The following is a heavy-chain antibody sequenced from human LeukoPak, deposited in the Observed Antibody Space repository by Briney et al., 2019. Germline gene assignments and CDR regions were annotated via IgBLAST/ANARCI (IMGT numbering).Heavy chain of an antibody. CDR1: GYTFTGYY. V-gene: IGHV1-2*02. J-gene: IGHJ5*02. CDR2: INPNSGGT. D-gene: IGHD3-3*01. Sequence: EASVTVSCTASGYTFTGYYMHWVRQAPGQGLEWMGWINPNSGGTNYAQKFQGRVTMTRDTSISTAYMELSRLRSDDTAVYYCARGGSGFGDWFDPWGQGTLVTVSS. CDR3: ARGGSGFGDWFDP.